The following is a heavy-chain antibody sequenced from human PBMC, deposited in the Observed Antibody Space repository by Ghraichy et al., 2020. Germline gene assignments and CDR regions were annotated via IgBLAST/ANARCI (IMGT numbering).Heavy chain of an antibody. CDR3: AINSGNYCWAY. CDR2: IKEDGSET. J-gene: IGHJ4*02. V-gene: IGHV3-7*03. CDR1: GFTFSRYW. Sequence: GGSLRLSCAASGFTFSRYWMIWVRQAPGKGLERVTNIKEDGSETHYVDSVRGRFTVSRDNARNSLYLQMNSLRVEDTALYYCAINSGNYCWAYWGQGTLVTVSS. D-gene: IGHD1-26*01.